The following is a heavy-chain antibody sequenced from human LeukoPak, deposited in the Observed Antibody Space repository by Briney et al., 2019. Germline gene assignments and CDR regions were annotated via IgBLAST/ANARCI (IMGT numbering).Heavy chain of an antibody. CDR3: AKDPCSSTSCYPYNWFDP. CDR1: GFTFSSYA. D-gene: IGHD2-2*01. J-gene: IGHJ5*02. V-gene: IGHV3-23*01. CDR2: ISGSGGST. Sequence: GGFLRLSCAASGFTFSSYAMGWVRQAPGKGLEWVSAISGSGGSTYYADSVKGRFTISRDNSKNTLYLQMNSLRAEDTAVYYCAKDPCSSTSCYPYNWFDPWGQGTLVTVSS.